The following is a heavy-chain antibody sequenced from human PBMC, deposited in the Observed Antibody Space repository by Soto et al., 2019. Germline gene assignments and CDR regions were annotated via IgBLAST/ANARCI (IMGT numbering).Heavy chain of an antibody. J-gene: IGHJ5*01. CDR3: VRLMGNRWLDL. CDR1: GDSVSSSSVT. CDR2: TYYRSKWYN. V-gene: IGHV6-1*01. D-gene: IGHD2-8*01. Sequence: PSQTLSLTCAISGDSVSSSSVTWNWIRQSPSRGLEWLGRTYYRSKWYNDYAESVKSRITINPDTSKNQFSLHLNSVTPEDPAVYYCVRLMGNRWLDLWGQGTLVTVSS.